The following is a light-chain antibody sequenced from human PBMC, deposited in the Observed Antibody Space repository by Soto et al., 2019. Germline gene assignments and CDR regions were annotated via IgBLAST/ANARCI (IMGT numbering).Light chain of an antibody. Sequence: EIVMMQSPATLSVSPGESVTLSCRASQLFSSNLAWYQHKPGQAPRLLIYGASTRATGIPARFSGSGSGTEFTLTISSLQSEDFAVYYCQQYNNWPRTFGQGTKVDIK. J-gene: IGKJ1*01. CDR2: GAS. CDR1: QLFSSN. CDR3: QQYNNWPRT. V-gene: IGKV3-15*01.